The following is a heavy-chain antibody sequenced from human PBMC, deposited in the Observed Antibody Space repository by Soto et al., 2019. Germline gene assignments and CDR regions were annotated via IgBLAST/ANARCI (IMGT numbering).Heavy chain of an antibody. J-gene: IGHJ4*02. V-gene: IGHV1-18*01. D-gene: IGHD3-10*01. CDR1: GYMFNTYG. CDR2: ISVYNGNI. Sequence: QFQLLQSGAEVKKPGASGKVSCKASGYMFNTYGITWVRQAPGQGLEWMGWISVYNGNIDYAQKFEGRVTMTIATSTSAAYMEMKILTSDDTAVYYCAMKYGSGDYFLPFEYGGQGTPVSGSS. CDR3: AMKYGSGDYFLPFEY.